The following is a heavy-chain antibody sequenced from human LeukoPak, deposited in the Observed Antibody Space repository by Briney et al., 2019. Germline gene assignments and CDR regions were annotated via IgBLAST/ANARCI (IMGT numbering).Heavy chain of an antibody. V-gene: IGHV4-34*01. D-gene: IGHD1-26*01. CDR2: INHSGST. J-gene: IGHJ4*02. CDR3: ARGSATDYFDY. Sequence: SETLSLTCAVYGGSFSGYYWSWIRQPPGKGLEWIGEINHSGSTNYNPSLKSRVTISVDTSKNQFSLKPSSVTAADTAVYYCARGSATDYFDYWGQGTLVTVSS. CDR1: GGSFSGYY.